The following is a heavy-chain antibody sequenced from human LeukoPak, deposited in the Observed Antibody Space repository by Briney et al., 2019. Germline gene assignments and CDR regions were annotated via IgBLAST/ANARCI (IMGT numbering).Heavy chain of an antibody. D-gene: IGHD3-22*01. V-gene: IGHV1-69*13. CDR3: ASLLYYDSSGYSREY. Sequence: GASVKVSCKASGGTFSSYAISWVRQAPGQGLEWMGGIIAIFGTANYAQKFQGRVTITADESTSTAYMELSSLRSEDTAVYYCASLLYYDSSGYSREYWGQGTLVIVSS. J-gene: IGHJ4*02. CDR2: IIAIFGTA. CDR1: GGTFSSYA.